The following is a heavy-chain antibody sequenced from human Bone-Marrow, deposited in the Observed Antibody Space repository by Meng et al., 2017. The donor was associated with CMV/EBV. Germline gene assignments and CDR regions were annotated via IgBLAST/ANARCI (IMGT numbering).Heavy chain of an antibody. CDR1: GYTFTGNY. CDR3: ARDYGRKVGGTIYYIDF. CDR2: INPNSGGI. D-gene: IGHD1-26*01. J-gene: IGHJ4*02. Sequence: ASVKVSCKASGYTFTGNYMHWVRQAPGQGLEWMGWINPNSGGIHYAQKFQGRVTMTRDTSISTAYMQLTRLRSDDTAVYYCARDYGRKVGGTIYYIDFWGQGTLVTVSS. V-gene: IGHV1-2*02.